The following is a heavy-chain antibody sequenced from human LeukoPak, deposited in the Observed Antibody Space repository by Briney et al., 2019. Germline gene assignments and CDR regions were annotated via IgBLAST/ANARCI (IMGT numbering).Heavy chain of an antibody. D-gene: IGHD6-19*01. V-gene: IGHV3-23*01. CDR3: AKDLSSGWSNFDY. Sequence: GGSLRLSCAASGFTFSSYAMSWVRQAPGKGLEWVSAISGSGGSTYYAGSVKGRFTISIDNSKNTLYLQMNSLRAEDTAEYYCAKDLSSGWSNFDYWGQGTLVTASS. CDR2: ISGSGGST. CDR1: GFTFSSYA. J-gene: IGHJ4*02.